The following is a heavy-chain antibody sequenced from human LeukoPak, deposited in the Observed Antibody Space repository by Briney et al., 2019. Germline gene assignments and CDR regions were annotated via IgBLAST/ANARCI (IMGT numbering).Heavy chain of an antibody. CDR1: GYTFTSYG. Sequence: ASVKVSCKASGYTFTSYGISWVRQAPGQGLEWMGWISAYNGNTNYAQKLQGRVTMTTDTSTSTAYMELRSLRSDDTAVYYCARDIRGRITIFGVVITPYYYYMDVWGKGTTVTVSS. CDR3: ARDIRGRITIFGVVITPYYYYMDV. CDR2: ISAYNGNT. J-gene: IGHJ6*03. V-gene: IGHV1-18*01. D-gene: IGHD3-3*01.